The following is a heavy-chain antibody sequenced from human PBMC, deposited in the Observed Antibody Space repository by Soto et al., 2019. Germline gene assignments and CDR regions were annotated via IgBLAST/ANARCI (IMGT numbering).Heavy chain of an antibody. J-gene: IGHJ4*02. CDR1: GGSISSSNSY. Sequence: SETLSLTCTVSGGSISSSNSYWGWIRQPPGKGLEWIGSIYYSGSTNYNPSLKSRVTISADTSKTHISLKLTSVTAADTAVYYCTSRDCSGGSCFEDYWGQGTLVTVSS. D-gene: IGHD2-15*01. CDR2: IYYSGST. CDR3: TSRDCSGGSCFEDY. V-gene: IGHV4-39*02.